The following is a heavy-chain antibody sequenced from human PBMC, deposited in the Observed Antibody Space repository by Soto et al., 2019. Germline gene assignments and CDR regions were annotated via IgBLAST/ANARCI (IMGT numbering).Heavy chain of an antibody. Sequence: PSETLSLTCTVSGGSISSGGYYWSWIRQHPGKGLEWIGYIYYSGSTYYNPSLKSRVTISVDTSKNQFSLKLSSVTAADTAVYYCARGTKLETYYDFWSGYQPFDYWGQGTLVSVSS. CDR1: GGSISSGGYY. CDR3: ARGTKLETYYDFWSGYQPFDY. D-gene: IGHD3-3*01. J-gene: IGHJ4*02. CDR2: IYYSGST. V-gene: IGHV4-31*03.